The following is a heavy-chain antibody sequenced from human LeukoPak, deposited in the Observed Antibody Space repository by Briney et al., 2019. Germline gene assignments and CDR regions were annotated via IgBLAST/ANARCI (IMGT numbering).Heavy chain of an antibody. V-gene: IGHV3-48*01. CDR3: ARPPYNWNYVWRD. CDR2: ISSSSSTI. CDR1: GFTFSSYG. Sequence: GGSLRLSCAAPGFTFSSYGTHWVRQAPGKGLEWVSYISSSSSTIYYADSVKGRFTISRDNAKNSLYLQMNSLRAEDTAVYYCARPPYNWNYVWRDWGQGTLVTVSS. D-gene: IGHD1-7*01. J-gene: IGHJ4*02.